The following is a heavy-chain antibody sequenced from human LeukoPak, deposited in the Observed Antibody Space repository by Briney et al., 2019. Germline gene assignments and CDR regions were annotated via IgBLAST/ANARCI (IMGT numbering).Heavy chain of an antibody. CDR2: IYTSGST. J-gene: IGHJ4*02. CDR1: GGSISSGSYY. V-gene: IGHV4-61*02. CDR3: ARGKSIVGATPFDY. D-gene: IGHD1-26*01. Sequence: SETLSLTCTVSGGSISSGSYYWSWIRQPAGKGLEWIGRIYTSGSTNYNPSLKSRVTISVDTSKNQFSLKLSSVTAADTAVYYCARGKSIVGATPFDYWGQGTLVTVSS.